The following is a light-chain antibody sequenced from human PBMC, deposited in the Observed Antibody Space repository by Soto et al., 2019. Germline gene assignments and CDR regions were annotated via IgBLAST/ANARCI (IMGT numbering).Light chain of an antibody. V-gene: IGKV1-5*03. CDR3: QQYNGYSRT. CDR1: QTISSW. J-gene: IGKJ1*01. Sequence: DIQMTQSPSTLSGSVGDRVTITCRASQTISSWLAWYQQKPGKAPKLLIYKASTLKSGVPSRFSGSGSGTEFTLTISSLQPDDFATYYCQQYNGYSRTFGQGTKVEI. CDR2: KAS.